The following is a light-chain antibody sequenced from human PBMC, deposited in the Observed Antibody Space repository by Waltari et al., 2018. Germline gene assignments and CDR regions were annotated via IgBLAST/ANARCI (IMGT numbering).Light chain of an antibody. J-gene: IGLJ1*01. CDR1: SSDVGGYNF. CDR3: SSYTSTSSYV. V-gene: IGLV2-14*01. CDR2: DVT. Sequence: QSALTQPASVSGSPGQSITIPCTGTSSDVGGYNFVSWYQQHPGKAPKLITYDVTERPSWVSHRFSGSKSDNTASLTISGLQAEDEADYYCSSYTSTSSYVFGAETKVTVL.